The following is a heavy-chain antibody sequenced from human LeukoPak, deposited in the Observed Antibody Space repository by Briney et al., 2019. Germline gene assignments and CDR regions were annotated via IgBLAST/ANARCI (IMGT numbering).Heavy chain of an antibody. V-gene: IGHV1-2*02. Sequence: ASVKVPCKASGYTFIGFYIHWVRQAPGQGLEWMGWINSNSGGTKYAQKFQGRVTMTRDTSITTVYMELSRLTSDDTAVYYCAREGYYDTSGYPHVFDYWGQGTLVTVSS. D-gene: IGHD3-22*01. CDR3: AREGYYDTSGYPHVFDY. CDR1: GYTFIGFY. CDR2: INSNSGGT. J-gene: IGHJ4*02.